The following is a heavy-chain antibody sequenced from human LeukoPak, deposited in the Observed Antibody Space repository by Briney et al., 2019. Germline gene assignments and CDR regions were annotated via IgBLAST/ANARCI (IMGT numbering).Heavy chain of an antibody. J-gene: IGHJ3*02. Sequence: GGSLRLSCAASGLTFNDHAMYWVRQAPGKGLEWVSGINWNNGNIGYADSVKGRFTISRDDAKNSLFLQMNSLRTEDTALYYCARASYYYDTTGLGAVDIWGQGTMVTVSS. D-gene: IGHD3-22*01. CDR1: GLTFNDHA. CDR3: ARASYYYDTTGLGAVDI. CDR2: INWNNGNI. V-gene: IGHV3-9*01.